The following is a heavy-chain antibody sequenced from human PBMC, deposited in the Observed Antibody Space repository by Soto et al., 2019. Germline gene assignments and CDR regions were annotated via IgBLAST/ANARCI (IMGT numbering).Heavy chain of an antibody. CDR3: ARDLRGSSGWYEGFDP. Sequence: PSETLSVTCTVSGGSISSGDYYWSLILQPPWKGLEWIGYIYYSGSTYYNPSLKIRVTISVDTSKNKLSLKLSSVTAADTAVYYCARDLRGSSGWYEGFDPWGQGTLVTVSS. D-gene: IGHD6-19*01. J-gene: IGHJ5*02. CDR2: IYYSGST. V-gene: IGHV4-30-4*01. CDR1: GGSISSGDYY.